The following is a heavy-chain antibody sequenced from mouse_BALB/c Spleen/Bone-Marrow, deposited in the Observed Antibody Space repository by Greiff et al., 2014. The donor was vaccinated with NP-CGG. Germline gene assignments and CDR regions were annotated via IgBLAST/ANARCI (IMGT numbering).Heavy chain of an antibody. J-gene: IGHJ4*01. Sequence: QVHVKQSGAELVKPGASVKLSCKASGYTFTNYWMRWVKQRPGQGLEWIGEIDPSDSYSNYNQNFKGKATLTVDKSSSTAYMQLTSLTSEDSAVYYCARGVVYYYAMDYWGQGTSVTVSS. CDR1: GYTFTNYW. V-gene: IGHV1-69*02. CDR3: ARGVVYYYAMDY. CDR2: IDPSDSYS.